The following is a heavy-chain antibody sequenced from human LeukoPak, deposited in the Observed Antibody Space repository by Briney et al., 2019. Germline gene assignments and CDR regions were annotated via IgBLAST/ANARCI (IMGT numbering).Heavy chain of an antibody. CDR3: ARDPRNVGLAP. CDR2: INEDGSTT. V-gene: IGHV3-74*01. Sequence: GGSLRLSCAASGFTFSSNWVHWVRQAPGKGLVWVSRINEDGSTTNYADVVKGRFTMSRDNVKNTLYLQMNSLRVEDTAVYYCARDPRNVGLAPWGQGTLVTVSS. D-gene: IGHD2-15*01. J-gene: IGHJ5*02. CDR1: GFTFSSNW.